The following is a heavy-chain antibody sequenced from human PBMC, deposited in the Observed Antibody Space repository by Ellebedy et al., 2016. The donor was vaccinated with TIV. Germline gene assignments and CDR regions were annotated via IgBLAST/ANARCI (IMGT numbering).Heavy chain of an antibody. CDR2: ISSRSTTI. J-gene: IGHJ4*02. D-gene: IGHD5-18*01. V-gene: IGHV3-48*04. CDR3: ARTRGYNYGYSDY. Sequence: PGGSLRLSCVASGFTFSKYGMNWVRQAPGKGLEWVSYISSRSTTIDYADSVKGRFTISRDDAKNSLSLHMNSLRAEDTAVYYCARTRGYNYGYSDYWGQGTLVTVSS. CDR1: GFTFSKYG.